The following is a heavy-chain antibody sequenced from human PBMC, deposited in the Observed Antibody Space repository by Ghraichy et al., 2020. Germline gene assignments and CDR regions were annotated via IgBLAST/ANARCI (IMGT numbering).Heavy chain of an antibody. CDR2: IIPILGIA. CDR3: ARGEGGYYYMDV. Sequence: SVKVSCKASGGTFSSYAISWVRQAPGQGLEWMGRIIPILGIANYAQKFQGRVTITADKSTSTAYMELSSLRSEDTAVYYCARGEGGYYYMDVWGKGTTVTVSS. V-gene: IGHV1-69*04. J-gene: IGHJ6*03. CDR1: GGTFSSYA.